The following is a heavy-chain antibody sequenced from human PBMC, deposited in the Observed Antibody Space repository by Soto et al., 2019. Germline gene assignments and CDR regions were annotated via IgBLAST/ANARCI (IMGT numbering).Heavy chain of an antibody. CDR2: ISSSSSYI. Sequence: GGSLRLSCAASGFTFSSYSMNWVRQAPGKGLEWVSSISSSSSYIYYADSVKGRFTISRDNAKNSLYLQMNSLRAEDTAVYYCARDGIYCSSTSCYSAYYYYGMDVWGQGTTVTVSS. V-gene: IGHV3-21*01. CDR1: GFTFSSYS. CDR3: ARDGIYCSSTSCYSAYYYYGMDV. J-gene: IGHJ6*02. D-gene: IGHD2-2*02.